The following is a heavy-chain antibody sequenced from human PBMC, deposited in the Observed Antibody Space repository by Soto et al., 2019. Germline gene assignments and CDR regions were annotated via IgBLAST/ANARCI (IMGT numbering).Heavy chain of an antibody. J-gene: IGHJ4*02. D-gene: IGHD3-22*01. V-gene: IGHV1-69*12. Sequence: QVQLVQAGAEVKKPGSSVKVSCKASGGTFSSYAISWVRQAPGQGLEWMGGIIPIFGTADYAQKFQGRVTITADDSTSTDYMELSSLRSEDTAVYYCASHYDTGGYYYRGLNYWGQGTLVTVSS. CDR1: GGTFSSYA. CDR2: IIPIFGTA. CDR3: ASHYDTGGYYYRGLNY.